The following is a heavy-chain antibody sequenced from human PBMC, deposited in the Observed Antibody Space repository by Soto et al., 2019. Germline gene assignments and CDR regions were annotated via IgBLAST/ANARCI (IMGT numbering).Heavy chain of an antibody. Sequence: SETLSLTCAVYCGSFSGYYWSWIRQPPGKGLEWIGEINHSGSTNYNPSLKSRVTISVDTSKNQFSLKLSSVTAADTAVYYCARGAWEYCSSTSCYFWNYYYYGMDVWGQGTTVTVSS. CDR2: INHSGST. J-gene: IGHJ6*02. CDR3: ARGAWEYCSSTSCYFWNYYYYGMDV. V-gene: IGHV4-34*01. CDR1: CGSFSGYY. D-gene: IGHD2-2*01.